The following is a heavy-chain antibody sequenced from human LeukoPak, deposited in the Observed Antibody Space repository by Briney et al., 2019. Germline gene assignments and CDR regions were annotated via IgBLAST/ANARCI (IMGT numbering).Heavy chain of an antibody. J-gene: IGHJ4*02. V-gene: IGHV3-48*03. Sequence: QAGGSLRLSCAASGFTFSVAAMNWVRQAPGKGLEWVSYISSSGSTIYYADSVKGRFTISRDNAKNSLYLQMNSLRAEDTAVYYCARGGDGYNYNNYWGQGTLVTVSS. D-gene: IGHD5-24*01. CDR1: GFTFSVAA. CDR2: ISSSGSTI. CDR3: ARGGDGYNYNNY.